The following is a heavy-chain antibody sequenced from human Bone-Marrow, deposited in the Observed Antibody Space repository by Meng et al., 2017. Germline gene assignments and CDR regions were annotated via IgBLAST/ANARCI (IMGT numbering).Heavy chain of an antibody. CDR2: INSDGSST. CDR3: ARASIAVAGVDY. J-gene: IGHJ4*02. D-gene: IGHD6-19*01. CDR1: GFTVSRYW. V-gene: IGHV3-74*01. Sequence: EVALVESGGGLVTPGWSLRLHCAASGFTVSRYWMHWVRQAPGKGLVWVSRINSDGSSTSYADSVKGRFTISRDNAKNTLYLQMNSLRAEDTAVYYCARASIAVAGVDYWGQGTLVTVSS.